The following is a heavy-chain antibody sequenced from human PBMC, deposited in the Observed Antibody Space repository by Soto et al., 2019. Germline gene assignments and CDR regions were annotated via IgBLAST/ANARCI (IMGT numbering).Heavy chain of an antibody. CDR2: ISAYNGNT. D-gene: IGHD4-17*01. Sequence: QVQLVQSGAEVKKPGASVKVSCKASGYTFTSYGISWVRQAPGQGLEWMGWISAYNGNTNYAQKLQGRVTMTTDTPTSTAYMELRSLRSDDTAVYYCARPIYAVTRYYYFDYWGQGTLVTVSS. CDR3: ARPIYAVTRYYYFDY. CDR1: GYTFTSYG. V-gene: IGHV1-18*01. J-gene: IGHJ4*02.